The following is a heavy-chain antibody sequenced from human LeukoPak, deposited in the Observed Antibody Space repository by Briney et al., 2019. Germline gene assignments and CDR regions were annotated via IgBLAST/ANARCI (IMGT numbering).Heavy chain of an antibody. CDR1: GGSISRSF. CDR3: AKDRSGSYFAFDI. D-gene: IGHD1-26*01. J-gene: IGHJ3*02. Sequence: PSETLSLTCSVSGGSISRSFWSWIRQPPGKALEWIGYISYSGSTNYNPSLKSRVTISVDTSKNQVSLKLKSATAADTAIYFCAKDRSGSYFAFDIWGQGTMVTVSS. V-gene: IGHV4-59*01. CDR2: ISYSGST.